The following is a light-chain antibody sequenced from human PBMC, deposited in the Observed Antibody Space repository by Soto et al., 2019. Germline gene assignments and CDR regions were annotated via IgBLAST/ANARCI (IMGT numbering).Light chain of an antibody. V-gene: IGLV2-14*01. CDR1: SSDIGAYNS. CDR3: NSRGGSRPYYV. CDR2: EVS. J-gene: IGLJ1*01. Sequence: QSVLTQPASMSGSPGQSITISCTGTSSDIGAYNSVSWYQQYPGRAPKLMIYEVSNRPSGVSARFSASKSGNTASLTISGLQAEDEADYYCNSRGGSRPYYVVGTGTKV.